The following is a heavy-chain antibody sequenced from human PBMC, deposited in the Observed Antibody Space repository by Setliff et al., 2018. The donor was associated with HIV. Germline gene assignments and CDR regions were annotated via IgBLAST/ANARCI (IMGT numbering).Heavy chain of an antibody. J-gene: IGHJ6*03. V-gene: IGHV1-3*01. Sequence: ASVKVSCKASGYTFTDYPVHWVRQAPGQRLEWMGWINAGNGDTKFSEKFQGRVTITRDTSASIAYMELSRLRSEDTAVYYCACNFDWLQDSYYYYYYMDVWGKGTTVTVSS. CDR2: INAGNGDT. CDR3: ACNFDWLQDSYYYYYYMDV. D-gene: IGHD3-9*01. CDR1: GYTFTDYP.